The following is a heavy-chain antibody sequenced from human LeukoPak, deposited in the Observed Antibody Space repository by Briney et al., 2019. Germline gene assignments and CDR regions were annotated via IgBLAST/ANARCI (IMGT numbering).Heavy chain of an antibody. V-gene: IGHV3-9*01. J-gene: IGHJ4*02. CDR2: ISWNSGSI. D-gene: IGHD3-22*01. CDR1: GFTFDDYA. Sequence: GGSLRLSCAASGFTFDDYAMHWVRQAPGKGLEGVSGISWNSGSIGYADSVKGRFTISRDNAKNSLYLQMNSLRAEDTALYYCAKDIYYDSSGDLDYWGQGTLVTVSS. CDR3: AKDIYYDSSGDLDY.